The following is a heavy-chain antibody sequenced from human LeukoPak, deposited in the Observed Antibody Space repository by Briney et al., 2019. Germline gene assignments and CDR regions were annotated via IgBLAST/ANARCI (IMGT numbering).Heavy chain of an antibody. J-gene: IGHJ3*02. D-gene: IGHD3-22*01. Sequence: SQTLSLTCTVSGGSISSYYWSWIRQPPGKGLEWIGYIYYSGSTNYNPSLKSRVTISVDTSKNQFSLKLSSVTAADTAVYYCARSHRYYDSSGYYPVAFDIWGQGTMVTVSS. CDR1: GGSISSYY. CDR2: IYYSGST. CDR3: ARSHRYYDSSGYYPVAFDI. V-gene: IGHV4-59*08.